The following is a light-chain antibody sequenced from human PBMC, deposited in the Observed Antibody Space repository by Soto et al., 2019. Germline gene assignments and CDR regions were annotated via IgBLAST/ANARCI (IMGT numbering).Light chain of an antibody. CDR2: EVS. V-gene: IGLV2-14*01. Sequence: QSALTQPASVSGSPGQSITISCTGTRSDVGAYNYVSWYQQHPGKAPKLMMYEVSNRPAGVSNRFSGSKSGNTASLTISGLQAEDEGDYYCSSYTSGSPWVFGGGTKLTVL. J-gene: IGLJ3*02. CDR1: RSDVGAYNY. CDR3: SSYTSGSPWV.